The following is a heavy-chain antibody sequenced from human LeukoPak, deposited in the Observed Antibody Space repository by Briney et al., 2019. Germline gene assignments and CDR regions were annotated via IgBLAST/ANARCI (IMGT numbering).Heavy chain of an antibody. CDR3: ARVLPYSSGWGVDY. J-gene: IGHJ4*02. CDR1: GGSIRSYY. CDR2: IYYSGST. D-gene: IGHD6-19*01. Sequence: SETLSLTCTVSGGSIRSYYWSWIRQPPGKGLEWIGNIYYSGSTNYNPSLKSRVTISVDTSKNQFSLNLSSVTAADTAVYYCARVLPYSSGWGVDYWGQGTLVTVSS. V-gene: IGHV4-59*01.